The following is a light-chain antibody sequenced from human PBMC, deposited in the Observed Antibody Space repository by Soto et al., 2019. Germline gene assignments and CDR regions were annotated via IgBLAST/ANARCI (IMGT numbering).Light chain of an antibody. V-gene: IGKV3-20*01. CDR3: QQHGNSPWT. CDR1: QSVSNTY. J-gene: IGKJ1*01. Sequence: EIVLTQSPGTLSLSPGEGATLSCRASQSVSNTYLAWYQQKPGQAPRLLIYGASSRATGIPDRFSGTGSGTDFTLTISRLEPEDFAVYYCQQHGNSPWTFGQGTKVDI. CDR2: GAS.